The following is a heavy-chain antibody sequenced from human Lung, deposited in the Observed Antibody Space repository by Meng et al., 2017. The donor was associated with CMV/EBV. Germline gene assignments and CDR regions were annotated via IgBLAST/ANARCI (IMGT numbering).Heavy chain of an antibody. V-gene: IGHV1-2*02. J-gene: IGHJ5*02. CDR1: GYTFTGYY. CDR2: IDPNTGDT. CDR3: ARDAHFYYGSGSYYRVGWFDP. D-gene: IGHD3-10*01. Sequence: ASXXVSXKASGYTFTGYYIHWVRQAPGQGLEWMGWIDPNTGDTNYSQKFQGRVTMTRDTSIRTAYMELSSLRSDDTAVFYCARDAHFYYGSGSYYRVGWFDPXGQGTLVTVSS.